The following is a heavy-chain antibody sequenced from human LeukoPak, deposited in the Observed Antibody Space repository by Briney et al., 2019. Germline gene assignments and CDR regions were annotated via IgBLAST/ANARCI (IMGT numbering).Heavy chain of an antibody. V-gene: IGHV3-30*04. J-gene: IGHJ4*02. D-gene: IGHD5-18*01. CDR1: GFTFSSYA. CDR2: ISYDGSNK. CDR3: ARVFREGYVDTAMVTDY. Sequence: GGSLRLSCAASGFTFSSYAMHWVRQAPGKGLEWVAVISYDGSNKYYADPVKGRFTISRDNSKNTLYLQMNSLRAEDTAVYYCARVFREGYVDTAMVTDYWGQGTLVTVSS.